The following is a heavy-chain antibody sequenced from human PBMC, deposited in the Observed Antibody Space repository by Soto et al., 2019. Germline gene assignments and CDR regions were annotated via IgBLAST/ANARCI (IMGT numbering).Heavy chain of an antibody. D-gene: IGHD3-3*01. CDR3: AADDPPPYYDFWSGNGMDV. CDR2: IVVGSGNT. J-gene: IGHJ6*02. V-gene: IGHV1-58*01. CDR1: GFTFTSSA. Sequence: SVKVSCKASGFTFTSSAVQWVRQARGQRLEWIGWIVVGSGNTNYAQKFQERVTITRDMSTSTAYMELSSLRSEDTAVYYCAADDPPPYYDFWSGNGMDVWGQGTTVTVSS.